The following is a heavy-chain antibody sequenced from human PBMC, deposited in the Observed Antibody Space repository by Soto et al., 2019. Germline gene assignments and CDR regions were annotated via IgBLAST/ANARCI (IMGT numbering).Heavy chain of an antibody. CDR2: IWYDGSNK. Sequence: GGSLRLSCAASGFTFSSYAMSWVRQAPGKGLEWVAVIWYDGSNKYYADSVKGRFTISRDNSKNTLYLQMNSLRAEDTAVYYCARDGDYSSPPFDYWGQGTLVTVSS. V-gene: IGHV3-33*08. D-gene: IGHD6-13*01. CDR1: GFTFSSYA. J-gene: IGHJ4*02. CDR3: ARDGDYSSPPFDY.